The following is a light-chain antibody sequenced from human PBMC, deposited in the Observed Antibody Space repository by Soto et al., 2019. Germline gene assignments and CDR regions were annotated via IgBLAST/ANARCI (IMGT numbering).Light chain of an antibody. V-gene: IGLV2-14*01. CDR1: SSDVGGYNY. Sequence: QSVLTQPASVSGSPGNSITISCTGTSSDVGGYNYVFWYQQHPGKAPQLMIYDVSNLPSWSAYRLYGSKSGNTASLTISRLQAEDEADYYCSSYTSSSTLAVFGTGTKATV. CDR3: SSYTSSSTLAV. CDR2: DVS. J-gene: IGLJ1*01.